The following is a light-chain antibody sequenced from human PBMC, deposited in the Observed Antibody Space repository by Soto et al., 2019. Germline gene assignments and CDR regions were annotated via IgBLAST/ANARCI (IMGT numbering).Light chain of an antibody. CDR3: SSYTSSRIWV. J-gene: IGLJ3*02. CDR2: AVT. CDR1: SSDVGGYNY. Sequence: QSVLTQPASVSGSSGQSITISCTGTSSDVGGYNYVSWYQQHPGKAPKLLIYAVTNRPSGVSNRFSGSKSGNTASLTISGLQAEDETDYYCSSYTSSRIWVFGGGTKVTVL. V-gene: IGLV2-14*01.